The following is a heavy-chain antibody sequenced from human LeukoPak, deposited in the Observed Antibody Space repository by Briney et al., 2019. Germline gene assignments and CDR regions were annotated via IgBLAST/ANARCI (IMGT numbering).Heavy chain of an antibody. CDR1: GFTFSSYS. CDR2: ISSSSSTI. Sequence: GGSLRLSCAASGFTFSSYSMNWVRQAPGKGLEWVSYISSSSSTIYYADSVKGRFTISRDNAKNSLYLQMNSLRAEDTAVYYCARDNHYDSSGYYGMDVWGQGTTVTVSS. D-gene: IGHD3-22*01. J-gene: IGHJ6*02. V-gene: IGHV3-48*01. CDR3: ARDNHYDSSGYYGMDV.